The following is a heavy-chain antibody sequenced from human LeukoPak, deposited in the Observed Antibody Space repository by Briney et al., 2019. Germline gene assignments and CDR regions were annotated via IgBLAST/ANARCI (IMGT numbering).Heavy chain of an antibody. CDR1: GFTFNSYG. J-gene: IGHJ4*02. D-gene: IGHD4-11*01. CDR3: ARGLPPVMKYYFDY. CDR2: MWYEGSNK. Sequence: GGSLRLSCAASGFTFNSYGMHWVRQAPGKGLEWVAVMWYEGSNKYYADSVKGRFTISRDDSKNTLYLQMNSLRAEDTAMYYCARGLPPVMKYYFDYWGQGTLVTVSS. V-gene: IGHV3-33*01.